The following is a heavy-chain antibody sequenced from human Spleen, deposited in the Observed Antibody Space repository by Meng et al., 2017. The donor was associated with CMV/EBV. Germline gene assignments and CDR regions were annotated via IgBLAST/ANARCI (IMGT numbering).Heavy chain of an antibody. Sequence: GGSLRLSCAASGFTFSSYWMSWVRQAPGKGLEWVANIKQDGSEKYYVDSVKGRFTISRDNSKNTLYLQMSSLRTEDTAVYYCAKDKVGVYGMDVWGQGTTVTVSS. J-gene: IGHJ6*02. V-gene: IGHV3-7*01. CDR3: AKDKVGVYGMDV. CDR1: GFTFSSYW. D-gene: IGHD1-26*01. CDR2: IKQDGSEK.